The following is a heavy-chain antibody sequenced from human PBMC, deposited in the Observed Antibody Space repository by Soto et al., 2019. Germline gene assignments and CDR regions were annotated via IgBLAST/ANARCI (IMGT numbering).Heavy chain of an antibody. Sequence: QVQLVQSGAEVKKPGASVKVSCKASGYTFTSYYMHWVRQAPGQGLEWMGIINPSGGSTSYAQKFQGKVTMTRDTSTSTVYMELSSLRSEDTAVYYCASLYSGSLHGMDVWGQGTTVTVSS. CDR1: GYTFTSYY. D-gene: IGHD1-26*01. J-gene: IGHJ6*02. CDR2: INPSGGST. V-gene: IGHV1-46*01. CDR3: ASLYSGSLHGMDV.